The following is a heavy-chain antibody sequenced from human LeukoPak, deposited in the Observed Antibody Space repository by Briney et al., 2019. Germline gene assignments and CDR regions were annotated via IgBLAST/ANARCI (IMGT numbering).Heavy chain of an antibody. D-gene: IGHD6-13*01. CDR2: ISGSGGST. J-gene: IGHJ3*02. CDR3: AKDGHSSSWYGSAFDI. Sequence: PGGSLRLSCAASGFTFSSYSMNWVRQAPGKGLEWVSAISGSGGSTYYADSVKGRFTISRDNSKNTLYLQMNSLRAEDTAVYYCAKDGHSSSWYGSAFDIWGQGTMVTVSS. CDR1: GFTFSSYS. V-gene: IGHV3-23*01.